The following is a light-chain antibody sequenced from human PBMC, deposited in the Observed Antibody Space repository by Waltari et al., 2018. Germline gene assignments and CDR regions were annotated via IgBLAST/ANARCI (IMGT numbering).Light chain of an antibody. CDR3: QQYNTWPPIT. Sequence: EIVITQSPATLSVSPGERATLSCRASQSVSSNLAWYQQKPGQTPRLLIYEASTRPTGIPARFSGSGSGTEFTLSISNLQSEDFAVYYCQQYNTWPPITFGQGTRLEIK. V-gene: IGKV3-15*01. CDR2: EAS. CDR1: QSVSSN. J-gene: IGKJ5*01.